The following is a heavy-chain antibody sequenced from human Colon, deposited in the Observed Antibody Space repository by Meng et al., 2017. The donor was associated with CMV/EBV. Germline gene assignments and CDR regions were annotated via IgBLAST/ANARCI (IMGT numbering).Heavy chain of an antibody. CDR2: ISGNGASA. CDR3: AKGFY. Sequence: WGSGAGCVRPGVSLVRSWAVSGFRFYNNVMPWVRQAPGKGMEWGATISGNGASAYYADSVKGRFTISRDNSKNMVYLQMKTLRDEDTDVYYCAKGFYWGQGTLVTVSS. CDR1: GFRFYNNV. J-gene: IGHJ4*02. V-gene: IGHV3-23*01.